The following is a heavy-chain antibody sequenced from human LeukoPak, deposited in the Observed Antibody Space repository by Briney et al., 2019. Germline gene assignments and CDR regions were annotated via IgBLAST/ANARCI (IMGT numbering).Heavy chain of an antibody. J-gene: IGHJ4*02. D-gene: IGHD1-1*01. CDR3: ARDRHWNQGNFDY. Sequence: GGSLRLSCAASGFTFSDYYMSWIRQAPGKGLEWLSYISSSSAYANYADSVKGRFTISRDNAKKSLYLQMSSLRADDTAVYYCARDRHWNQGNFDYWGQGTLVTVSS. CDR2: ISSSSAYA. V-gene: IGHV3-11*05. CDR1: GFTFSDYY.